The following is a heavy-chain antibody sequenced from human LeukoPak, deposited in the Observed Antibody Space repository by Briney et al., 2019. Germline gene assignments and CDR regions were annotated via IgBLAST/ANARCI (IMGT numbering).Heavy chain of an antibody. D-gene: IGHD2-15*01. CDR1: GYSISSGYF. V-gene: IGHV4-38-2*02. J-gene: IGHJ5*02. CDR2: IYYSGST. CDR3: ARQEGLRNWFDP. Sequence: PSETLSLTCSISGYSISSGYFWGWIRQPPGKGLEWIGSIYYSGSTYYNPSLKSRVTISVDTSKNQFSLKLSSVTAADTAVYYCARQEGLRNWFDPWGQGTLVTVSS.